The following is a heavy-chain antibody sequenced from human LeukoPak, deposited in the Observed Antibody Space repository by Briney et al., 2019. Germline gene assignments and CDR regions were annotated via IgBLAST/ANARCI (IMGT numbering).Heavy chain of an antibody. V-gene: IGHV3-23*01. J-gene: IGHJ4*02. CDR2: MSGRDDKT. D-gene: IGHD3-22*01. CDR1: GLTFSAYA. Sequence: GGSLRLSCAASGLTFSAYAMTWVRQAPGKGLEWVSSMSGRDDKTYYTDSAKGRFTISRDNSRNTLYLQMNSLRAEDTALYYSARVAYDSYGHYYHDYFDYWGQGTLVTVSS. CDR3: ARVAYDSYGHYYHDYFDY.